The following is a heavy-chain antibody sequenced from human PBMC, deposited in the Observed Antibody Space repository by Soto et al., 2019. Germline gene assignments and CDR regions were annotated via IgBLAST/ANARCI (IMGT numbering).Heavy chain of an antibody. CDR2: ISAYNGNT. D-gene: IGHD6-13*01. Sequence: ASVKVSCKASGYTFTSYGISWVRQAPGQGLEWMGWISAYNGNTNYAQKLQGRVTMTTDTSTSTAYMELRSLRSDDTAVYYCARCSSSWYQDYYYYLDVWGKGTTVTVSS. CDR3: ARCSSSWYQDYYYYLDV. J-gene: IGHJ6*03. V-gene: IGHV1-18*01. CDR1: GYTFTSYG.